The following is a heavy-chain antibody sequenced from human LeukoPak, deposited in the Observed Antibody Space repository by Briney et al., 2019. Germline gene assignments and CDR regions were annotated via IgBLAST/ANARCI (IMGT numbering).Heavy chain of an antibody. J-gene: IGHJ4*02. CDR3: ARAADSSSWTHFDY. D-gene: IGHD6-13*01. Sequence: KVSCKASGYTFTSYAISWVRQAPGQGLEWMGRIIPIFGTANYAQKFQGRVTITTDESTSTAYMELSSLRSEDTAVYYCARAADSSSWTHFDYWGQGTLVTVSS. CDR2: IIPIFGTA. V-gene: IGHV1-69*05. CDR1: GYTFTSYA.